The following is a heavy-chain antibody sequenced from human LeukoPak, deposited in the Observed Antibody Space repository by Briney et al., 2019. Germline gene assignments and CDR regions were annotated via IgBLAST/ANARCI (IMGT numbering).Heavy chain of an antibody. CDR2: INHSGST. V-gene: IGHV4-34*01. CDR3: ARHWTKGPGYGSSKRGFDY. D-gene: IGHD3-10*01. CDR1: GGSFSGYY. J-gene: IGHJ4*02. Sequence: SETLSLTCAVYGGSFSGYYWSWIRQPPGKGLEWIGEINHSGSTNYNPSLKSRVTISVDTSKNQFSLKLSSVTAADTAVYYCARHWTKGPGYGSSKRGFDYWGQGTLVTVSS.